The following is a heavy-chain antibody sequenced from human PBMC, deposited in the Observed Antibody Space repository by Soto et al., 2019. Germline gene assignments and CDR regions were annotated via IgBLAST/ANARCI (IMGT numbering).Heavy chain of an antibody. V-gene: IGHV1-18*01. CDR3: ARPTRFYYDSSGQSAWFDP. Sequence: ASVKVSCKASGYTFTSHGISWVRQAPGQGLEWMGWISAYKDRTDYAQKIRDRVTMTTDTSTSTAYMELRSLRSDDTAVYYCARPTRFYYDSSGQSAWFDPWGQGTLVTVSS. CDR2: ISAYKDRT. CDR1: GYTFTSHG. J-gene: IGHJ5*02. D-gene: IGHD3-22*01.